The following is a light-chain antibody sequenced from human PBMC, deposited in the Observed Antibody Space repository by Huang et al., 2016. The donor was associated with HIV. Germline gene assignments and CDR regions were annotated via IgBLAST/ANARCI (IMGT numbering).Light chain of an antibody. J-gene: IGKJ1*01. Sequence: AIQMTQSPASLSASVGDRVTITSRESQDIGNDLGWYQQRLGKAPKLLVSSASHLQSGVPSRFTGSGSATHFTLTISGLQPEDFATYYCRQDYLYPWTFGQGTKVEI. CDR2: SAS. V-gene: IGKV1-6*01. CDR3: RQDYLYPWT. CDR1: QDIGND.